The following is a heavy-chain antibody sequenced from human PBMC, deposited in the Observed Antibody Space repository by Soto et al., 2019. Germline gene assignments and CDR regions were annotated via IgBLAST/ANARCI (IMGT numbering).Heavy chain of an antibody. Sequence: ASVKVSCKASGGTFSSYAMHWVRQAPGQRLEWMGWINAGNGNTKYSQKFQGRVTITRDTSASTAYMELSSLRSEDTAVYYCARRAPSIGSSWSKSYYYYGMDVWGQGTTVTVSS. D-gene: IGHD6-13*01. J-gene: IGHJ6*02. CDR1: GGTFSSYA. V-gene: IGHV1-3*01. CDR3: ARRAPSIGSSWSKSYYYYGMDV. CDR2: INAGNGNT.